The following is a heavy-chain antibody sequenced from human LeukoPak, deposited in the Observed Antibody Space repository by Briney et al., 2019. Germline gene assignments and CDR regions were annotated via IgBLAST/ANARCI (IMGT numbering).Heavy chain of an antibody. CDR2: IYYSGST. D-gene: IGHD2-2*01. V-gene: IGHV4-59*08. CDR3: ARLGSTSSPPDY. Sequence: PSETLSLTCTVSGGSISSYYWSWIRQPPGKGLEWIGYIYYSGSTNYNPSLKSRVTISVDTSKNQFSLKLSSVTAADTAVYHCARLGSTSSPPDYWGQGTLVTVSS. J-gene: IGHJ4*02. CDR1: GGSISSYY.